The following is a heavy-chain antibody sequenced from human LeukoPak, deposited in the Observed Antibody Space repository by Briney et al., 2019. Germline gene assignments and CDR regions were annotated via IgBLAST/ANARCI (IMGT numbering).Heavy chain of an antibody. CDR2: ISASGAST. Sequence: QAGGSLRLSCAASVFTFSSYAMNWVRQAPGKGLEWVSGISASGASTNYADSVKGRFIISRDNSKNTLYLQMSSLRAEDTAVYYCAKDWVLLWFGEWEKNEVDSWGQGTLVTVSS. V-gene: IGHV3-23*01. J-gene: IGHJ4*02. CDR1: VFTFSSYA. D-gene: IGHD3-10*01. CDR3: AKDWVLLWFGEWEKNEVDS.